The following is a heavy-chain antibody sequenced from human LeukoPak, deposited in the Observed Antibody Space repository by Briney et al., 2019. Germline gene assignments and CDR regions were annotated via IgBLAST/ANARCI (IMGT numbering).Heavy chain of an antibody. V-gene: IGHV5-51*01. CDR2: IYPGDSDT. Sequence: GESLKISCKGSGYSFTSYWIGWVRQMPGKGLEWMGIIYPGDSDTRYSPSFQGQVTISADKSISTAYLQWSSLKASDTAMYYCARQSLGLHGSGSYYSRLYYYGMDVWGQGTTVTVSS. D-gene: IGHD3-10*01. J-gene: IGHJ6*02. CDR3: ARQSLGLHGSGSYYSRLYYYGMDV. CDR1: GYSFTSYW.